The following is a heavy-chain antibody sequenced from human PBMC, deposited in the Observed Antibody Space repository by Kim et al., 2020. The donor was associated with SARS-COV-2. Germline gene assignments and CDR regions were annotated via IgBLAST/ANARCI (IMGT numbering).Heavy chain of an antibody. D-gene: IGHD6-13*01. CDR3: TRVPPYSNSWWDAFDI. V-gene: IGHV3-73*01. CDR1: GFTFSDSA. Sequence: GGSLRLSCAASGFTFSDSAMYWVRQASGKGLEWVGRIRSKANSYETAYDVSVKGRFIIPRDDSKNTVYLHMNSLKTEDTDIYYCTRVPPYSNSWWDAFDIWGQATMVTVSS. CDR2: IRSKANSYET. J-gene: IGHJ3*02.